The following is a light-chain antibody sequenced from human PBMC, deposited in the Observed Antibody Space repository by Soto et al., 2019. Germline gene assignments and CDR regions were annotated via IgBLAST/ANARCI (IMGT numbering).Light chain of an antibody. J-gene: IGKJ1*01. V-gene: IGKV1-5*01. CDR1: QNINNY. CDR2: DTS. Sequence: IQMTQSPSTLSASVGDRVTITCRASQNINNYLAWYQQKPGKAPKLLIYDTSTLESWVPSRFSGSGSETDFTLTINNLQPDDFATYYCQQYDSYSPRTFGQGTKVDIK. CDR3: QQYDSYSPRT.